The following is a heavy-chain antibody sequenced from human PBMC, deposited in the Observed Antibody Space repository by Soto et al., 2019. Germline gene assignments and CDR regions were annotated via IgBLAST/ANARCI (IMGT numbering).Heavy chain of an antibody. V-gene: IGHV4-39*01. CDR1: GGSISSSNYY. CDR3: ASESSIKVRGSYSDWYFDL. J-gene: IGHJ2*01. CDR2: IYYSGST. D-gene: IGHD1-26*01. Sequence: PSETLSLTCTVPGGSISSSNYYWGWIRQPPGKGLEWIGSIYYSGSTYYNPSLKSRVTISVDTSKNQFSLKLSSVAAADTAVYYCASESSIKVRGSYSDWYFDLWGRGTLVTVSS.